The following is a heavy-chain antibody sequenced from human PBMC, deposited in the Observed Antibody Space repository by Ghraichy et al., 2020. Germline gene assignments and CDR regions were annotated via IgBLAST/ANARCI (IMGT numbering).Heavy chain of an antibody. J-gene: IGHJ4*01. Sequence: SETLSLTCTVSGGSMSNYYWTWIRQPAGKGLEWIGRIYTSGSTNFNRSLKSRVTMSVDTSKNQFSLNLSSMTAAATAVYYCARDYGGGWSPLDYWGHGALVTVSS. CDR1: GGSMSNYY. D-gene: IGHD2-15*01. CDR3: ARDYGGGWSPLDY. CDR2: IYTSGST. V-gene: IGHV4-4*07.